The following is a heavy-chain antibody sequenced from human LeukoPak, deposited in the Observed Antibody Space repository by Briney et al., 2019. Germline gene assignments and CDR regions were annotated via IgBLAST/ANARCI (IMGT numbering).Heavy chain of an antibody. V-gene: IGHV3-74*01. Sequence: GGSLRLSCAVSGFTFSSYWMNWVRQVPGKGLVWVSHINTFGTTATYADSVKGRFTISRDNANNTLYLQMNSLRVEDTAVYYCVRDNAYKFDYWGQGTLVTVSS. D-gene: IGHD5-24*01. CDR3: VRDNAYKFDY. J-gene: IGHJ4*02. CDR1: GFTFSSYW. CDR2: INTFGTTA.